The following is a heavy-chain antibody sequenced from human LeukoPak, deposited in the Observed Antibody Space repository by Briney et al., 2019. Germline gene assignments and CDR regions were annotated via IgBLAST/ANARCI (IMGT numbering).Heavy chain of an antibody. CDR3: ASSPPDYDFWIPYYYYYYMDV. CDR1: GFTFSSYA. V-gene: IGHV3-23*01. J-gene: IGHJ6*03. Sequence: GGSLRLSCAASGFTFSSYAMSWVRQAPGKGLEWVSAISGSGGSTYYADSVKGRFTISRDNSKNTLYLQMNSLRAEDTAVYYCASSPPDYDFWIPYYYYYYMDVWGKGTTVTVSS. CDR2: ISGSGGST. D-gene: IGHD3-3*01.